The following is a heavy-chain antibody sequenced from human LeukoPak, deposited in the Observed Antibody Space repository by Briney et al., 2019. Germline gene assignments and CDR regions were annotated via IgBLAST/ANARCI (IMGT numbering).Heavy chain of an antibody. V-gene: IGHV3-48*04. CDR3: ARDSVHGYYDSSGYSALFDY. CDR1: GFNFGEFW. J-gene: IGHJ4*02. Sequence: GGSLRLSCAASGFNFGEFWMAWVRQTPGKGLEWVSNIGTSSTTIYYADSVKGRFTISRDNAKNSLYLQMNILRAEDTAVYYCARDSVHGYYDSSGYSALFDYWGQGTLVTVSS. D-gene: IGHD3-22*01. CDR2: IGTSSTTI.